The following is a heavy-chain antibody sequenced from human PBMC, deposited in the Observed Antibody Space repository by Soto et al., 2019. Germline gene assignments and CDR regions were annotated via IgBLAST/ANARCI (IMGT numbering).Heavy chain of an antibody. CDR2: ISGSGGST. Sequence: PWGSLRLSCAASGFTFVSYAISFCGQSPGKGLEWVSAISGSGGSTYYADSVKGRFTISRDNSKNTLYLQMSSLRAEDTALYYCARDRRGNYYGVFDYWGQGALVTVSS. J-gene: IGHJ4*02. CDR1: GFTFVSYA. CDR3: ARDRRGNYYGVFDY. V-gene: IGHV3-23*01. D-gene: IGHD1-26*01.